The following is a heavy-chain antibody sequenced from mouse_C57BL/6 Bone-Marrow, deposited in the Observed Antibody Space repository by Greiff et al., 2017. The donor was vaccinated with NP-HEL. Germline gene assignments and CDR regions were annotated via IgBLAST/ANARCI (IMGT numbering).Heavy chain of an antibody. CDR3: ARFYDYDLYYAMYY. CDR2: INPSSGYT. D-gene: IGHD2-4*01. Sequence: QVQLQQSGAELARPGASVKMSCKASGYTFTSYTMHWVKQRPGQGLEWIGYINPSSGYTKYNQKFKDKATLTADKSSSTAYMQLSSLTSEDSAVYYCARFYDYDLYYAMYYWGQGTSVTVSS. V-gene: IGHV1-4*01. CDR1: GYTFTSYT. J-gene: IGHJ4*01.